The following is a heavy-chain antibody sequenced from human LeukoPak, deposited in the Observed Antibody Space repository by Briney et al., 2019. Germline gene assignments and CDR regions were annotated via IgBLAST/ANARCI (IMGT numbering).Heavy chain of an antibody. V-gene: IGHV1-2*02. J-gene: IGHJ4*02. Sequence: ASVTVSCTASGYTFTGYYMHWVRQAPGQGLEWMGWINPNSGGTNYAQKFQGRVTMTRDTSISTAYMELSRLRSDDTAVYYCARDLAVGATSSWGQGTLVTVSS. CDR3: ARDLAVGATSS. CDR2: INPNSGGT. CDR1: GYTFTGYY. D-gene: IGHD1-26*01.